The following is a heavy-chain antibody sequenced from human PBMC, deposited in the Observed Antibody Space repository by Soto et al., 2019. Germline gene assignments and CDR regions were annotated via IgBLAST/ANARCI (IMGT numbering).Heavy chain of an antibody. CDR3: ARITATVTLVDYSGMDV. D-gene: IGHD5-18*01. V-gene: IGHV4-34*01. CDR2: ISQGGSS. CDR1: GGSLSGYY. Sequence: SETLSLTCAVYGGSLSGYYWSWVRQPPGEGLEWIGHISQGGSSKSSPSLKSRVTISVGTSRNQFSLKLSSVTAADTAVYYCARITATVTLVDYSGMDVWGQGTTVTVSS. J-gene: IGHJ6*02.